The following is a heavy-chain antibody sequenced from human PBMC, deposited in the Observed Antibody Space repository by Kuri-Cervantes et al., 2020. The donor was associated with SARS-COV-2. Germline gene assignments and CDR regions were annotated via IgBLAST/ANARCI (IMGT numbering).Heavy chain of an antibody. V-gene: IGHV1-69*13. CDR2: IIPIFGTA. CDR3: ARGIGGATNDAFDI. CDR1: GYTFTSYG. D-gene: IGHD1-26*01. J-gene: IGHJ3*02. Sequence: SVKVSCKASGYTFTSYGISWVRQAPGQGLAWMGGIIPIFGTATYAKKFQGRVTITADESTSTAYMELSSLRSEDTAVYYCARGIGGATNDAFDIWGQGTMVTVSS.